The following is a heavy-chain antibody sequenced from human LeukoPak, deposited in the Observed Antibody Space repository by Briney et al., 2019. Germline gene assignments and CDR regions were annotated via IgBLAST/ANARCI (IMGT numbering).Heavy chain of an antibody. V-gene: IGHV4-34*01. CDR2: INHSGST. D-gene: IGHD5-18*01. J-gene: IGHJ5*02. Sequence: KPSETLSLTCAVYGGSFSGYYWSWIRQPPGKGLEWIGEINHSGSTNYNPSLKSRVTISVDTSKNRFSLKLSSVTAADTAVYYCARGWQIQLWLKFSWFDPWGQGTLATVSS. CDR1: GGSFSGYY. CDR3: ARGWQIQLWLKFSWFDP.